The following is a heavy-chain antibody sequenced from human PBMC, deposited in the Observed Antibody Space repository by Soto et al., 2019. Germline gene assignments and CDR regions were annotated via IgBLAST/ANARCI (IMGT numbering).Heavy chain of an antibody. CDR3: ARRDGEFDY. CDR1: GYTFRSHW. D-gene: IGHD3-10*01. J-gene: IGHJ4*01. Sequence: EVQLVQSGAEVKKPGESLKISCKGSGYTFRSHWIGWVRQMPGKGLEWMGLIYPADSDTRYSPSFQGQVTISADMSINTAYLQWNSLKASDTAMSYCARRDGEFDYWGQGTLVTVSS. V-gene: IGHV5-51*01. CDR2: IYPADSDT.